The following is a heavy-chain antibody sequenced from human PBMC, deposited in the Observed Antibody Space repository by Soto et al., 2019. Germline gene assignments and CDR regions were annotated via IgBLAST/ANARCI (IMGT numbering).Heavy chain of an antibody. D-gene: IGHD2-15*01. CDR2: IGPSDSYT. Sequence: GESLKISCKGSGYTFPTYWITWVRQMPGKGLEWMGRIGPSDSYTNYSPSFQGHVTISVDKSISTAYLQWSSLKASDTAMNYCARHRAALANFDYWGQGTLVTVSS. V-gene: IGHV5-10-1*01. J-gene: IGHJ4*02. CDR1: GYTFPTYW. CDR3: ARHRAALANFDY.